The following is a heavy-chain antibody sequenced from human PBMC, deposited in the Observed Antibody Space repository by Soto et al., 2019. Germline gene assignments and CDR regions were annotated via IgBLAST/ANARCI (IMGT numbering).Heavy chain of an antibody. V-gene: IGHV3-43D*03. J-gene: IGHJ6*02. CDR1: GFTFDDYA. CDR3: AKDRTPSYSSISSNYNGMDV. D-gene: IGHD6-13*01. Sequence: GGSLRLSCAASGFTFDDYAMHWVRQAPGKGLEWVSLISWDGGSTYYADSVKGRFTISRDNSKNSLYLQMNSLRAEDTALYNCAKDRTPSYSSISSNYNGMDVWGQGTTVTVS. CDR2: ISWDGGST.